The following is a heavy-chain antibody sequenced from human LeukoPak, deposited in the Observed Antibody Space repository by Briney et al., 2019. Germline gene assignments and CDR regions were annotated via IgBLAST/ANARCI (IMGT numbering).Heavy chain of an antibody. CDR1: GFTFSSYW. V-gene: IGHV3-74*01. Sequence: PGASLRLSCAASGFTFSSYWMHWVRQAPGKGLMWVSRIKSDGSETSYADSVKGRFTISRDNARNTLYLQMNSLRPEDTAIYYCASDRVFYGLDVWGQGTTVTVSS. CDR3: ASDRVFYGLDV. CDR2: IKSDGSET. J-gene: IGHJ6*02.